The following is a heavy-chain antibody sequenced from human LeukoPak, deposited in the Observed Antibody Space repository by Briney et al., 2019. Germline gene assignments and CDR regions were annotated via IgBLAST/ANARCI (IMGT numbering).Heavy chain of an antibody. CDR1: GGSISGYY. V-gene: IGHV4-34*01. CDR3: ARARGMVRNFDY. J-gene: IGHJ4*02. Sequence: PSETLSLTCAVYGGSISGYYWSWIRKPPRQGQEWNGEINHSGSTNYNPSLNSQVTISVDTSKNHFSRKLSSVTAADTAVYYCARARGMVRNFDYWGQGTLVSVSS. D-gene: IGHD5-18*01. CDR2: INHSGST.